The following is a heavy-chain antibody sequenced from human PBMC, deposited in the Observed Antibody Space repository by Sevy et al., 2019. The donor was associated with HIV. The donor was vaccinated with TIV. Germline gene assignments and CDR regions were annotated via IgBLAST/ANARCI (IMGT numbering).Heavy chain of an antibody. J-gene: IGHJ4*02. Sequence: SETLSLTCTVSGGSISSYYWSWIRQPPGKGLEWIGYIYYSGSNNYNPSLKSRVTISVDTSKNQFSLKLSSVTAADTAVYYCARISAKKYSGSYPSWYYFDYWGQGTLVTVSS. CDR3: ARISAKKYSGSYPSWYYFDY. D-gene: IGHD1-26*01. V-gene: IGHV4-59*13. CDR1: GGSISSYY. CDR2: IYYSGSN.